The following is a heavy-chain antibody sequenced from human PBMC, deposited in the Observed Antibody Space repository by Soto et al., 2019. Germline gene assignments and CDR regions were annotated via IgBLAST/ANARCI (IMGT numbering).Heavy chain of an antibody. V-gene: IGHV3-23*01. CDR1: GSHFSTYA. CDR2: ISGSGDTT. Sequence: PGGSLRPSCAAPGSHFSTYAMSWVRQAPGKGLEWVSLISGSGDTTYYADSVKGRFTISRDNAKNTLYLQMNSLRAEDTAAYYCAKDMLQWLVVGHDAFDLWGQGTMVTVSS. D-gene: IGHD6-19*01. J-gene: IGHJ3*01. CDR3: AKDMLQWLVVGHDAFDL.